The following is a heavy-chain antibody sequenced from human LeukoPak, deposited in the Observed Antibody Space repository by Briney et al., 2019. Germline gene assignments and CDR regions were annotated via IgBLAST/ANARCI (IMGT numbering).Heavy chain of an antibody. CDR2: TWYDGSNK. Sequence: PGGSLRLSCAASGFTFSSYGMHWVRQAPGKGLEWVAVTWYDGSNKYYADSVKGRFTISRDNSNNTLYLQMNSLRAEDTAVYYCARELWFGELRGGLDYWGQGTLVTVSS. CDR1: GFTFSSYG. D-gene: IGHD3-10*01. V-gene: IGHV3-33*01. CDR3: ARELWFGELRGGLDY. J-gene: IGHJ4*02.